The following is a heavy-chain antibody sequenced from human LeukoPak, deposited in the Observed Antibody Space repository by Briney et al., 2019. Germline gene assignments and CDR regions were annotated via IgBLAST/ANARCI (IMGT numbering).Heavy chain of an antibody. Sequence: GGSLRLSCAASGFTFSSYSMNWVRQAPGKGLEWVSSISSSSSYIYYADSVKGRLTISRDNAQNSLYLQINNLRAEDTAVYYCAGGQGYLIELWGQGTLVTVSS. CDR2: ISSSSSYI. CDR1: GFTFSSYS. D-gene: IGHD2-15*01. J-gene: IGHJ4*02. V-gene: IGHV3-21*01. CDR3: AGGQGYLIEL.